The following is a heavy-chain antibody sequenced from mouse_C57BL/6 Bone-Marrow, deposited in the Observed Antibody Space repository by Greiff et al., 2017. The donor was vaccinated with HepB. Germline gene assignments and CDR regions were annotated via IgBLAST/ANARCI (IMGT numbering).Heavy chain of an antibody. V-gene: IGHV1-63*01. Sequence: QVQLQQSGAELVRPGPSVKMSCKASGYTFTNYWIGWVKQRPGQGLVWIGVIHPGGGYTNYNEKFKGKATLTADKSSSTAYMQLSSLTAEDSAVYYCARRDDGCVWFEYWGQGTLVTVSA. CDR2: IHPGGGYT. CDR3: ARRDDGCVWFEY. J-gene: IGHJ3*01. CDR1: GYTFTNYW. D-gene: IGHD2-12*01.